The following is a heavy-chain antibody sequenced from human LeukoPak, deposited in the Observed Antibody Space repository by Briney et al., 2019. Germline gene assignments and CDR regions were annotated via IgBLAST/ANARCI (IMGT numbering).Heavy chain of an antibody. CDR2: ISSSGSTI. CDR3: ARDPGSGSYYPPGYYYGMDV. V-gene: IGHV3-48*03. CDR1: GFTFSSYE. Sequence: GGSLRLSCAAPGFTFSSYEMNWVRQAPGKGLEWVSYISSSGSTIYYADSVKGRFTISRDNAKNSLYLQMNSLRAEDTAVYYCARDPGSGSYYPPGYYYGMDVWGKGTTVTVSS. D-gene: IGHD3-10*01. J-gene: IGHJ6*04.